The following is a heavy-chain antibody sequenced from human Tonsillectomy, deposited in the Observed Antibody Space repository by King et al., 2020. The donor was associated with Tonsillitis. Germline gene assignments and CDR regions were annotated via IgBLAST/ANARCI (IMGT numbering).Heavy chain of an antibody. CDR3: ARIVGGVGTEYCRD. Sequence: VQLQESGPGLVKPSETLSLTCAVSGYSISSGYNWGWIRQPPGKGLEWIGSIYHSGSTYYNASLKSRVTISVDTSKNQFSLKLSSVTAADTAVYYCARIVGGVGTEYCRDWGRGSGVTVSS. V-gene: IGHV4-38-2*01. CDR2: IYHSGST. J-gene: IGHJ1*01. CDR1: GYSISSGYN. D-gene: IGHD3-16*01.